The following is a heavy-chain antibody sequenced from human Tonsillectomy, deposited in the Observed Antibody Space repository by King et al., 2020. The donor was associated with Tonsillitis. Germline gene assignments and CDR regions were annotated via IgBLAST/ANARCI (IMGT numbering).Heavy chain of an antibody. Sequence: VQLVGSGGGLVQSGGSLRLSCAASGFRFSFYAMSWVRQAPGKGLNWVSSIGGSGISTFYADSVKGRFTISRDSSKNTLYLQMNSLRVEDTAVYYCAKSLTVCEPDFEFWGQGILVTVSS. J-gene: IGHJ4*02. CDR2: IGGSGIST. V-gene: IGHV3-23*04. D-gene: IGHD3-3*01. CDR3: AKSLTVCEPDFEF. CDR1: GFRFSFYA.